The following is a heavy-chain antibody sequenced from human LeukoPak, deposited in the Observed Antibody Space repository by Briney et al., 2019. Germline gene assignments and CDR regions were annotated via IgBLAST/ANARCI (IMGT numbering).Heavy chain of an antibody. CDR2: ISSSSSYI. CDR1: GFTFSSYS. CDR3: ARSEIFGLVMGGFLYYFDY. V-gene: IGHV3-21*01. Sequence: PGGSLRLSCAASGFTFSSYSMNWVRQAPGKGLEWVSSISSSSSYIYYADSVKGRFTISRDNAKNSLYLQMNSLRAEDTAVYYCARSEIFGLVMGGFLYYFDYWGQGTLVTVSS. J-gene: IGHJ4*02. D-gene: IGHD3/OR15-3a*01.